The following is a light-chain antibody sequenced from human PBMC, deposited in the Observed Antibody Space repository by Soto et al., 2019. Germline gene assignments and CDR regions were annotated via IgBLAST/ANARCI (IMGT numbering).Light chain of an antibody. V-gene: IGKV3-11*01. CDR1: QSVSSS. Sequence: EIVLTQSPATLSLSAGETATLSCRASQSVSSSLAWYQQKPGQTPRLLIYDASNRATGIPARFSGSGSGTDFTLTVSSLEPEDFAVYYCQQRRSWPLTFGGGTKVEIK. CDR2: DAS. J-gene: IGKJ4*01. CDR3: QQRRSWPLT.